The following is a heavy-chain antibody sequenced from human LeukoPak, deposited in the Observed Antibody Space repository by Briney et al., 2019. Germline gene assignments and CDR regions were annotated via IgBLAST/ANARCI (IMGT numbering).Heavy chain of an antibody. CDR3: AKAPGGLWFGELG. D-gene: IGHD3-10*01. V-gene: IGHV3-30*18. J-gene: IGHJ4*02. CDR2: ISYDGSNK. Sequence: PGRSLRLSCAASGFTFSSYGMHWVRQAPGKGLEWVAVISYDGSNKYYADSVKGRFTISRDNSKNTLYLQMNSLRAEDTAVYYCAKAPGGLWFGELGWGQGTLVTVSS. CDR1: GFTFSSYG.